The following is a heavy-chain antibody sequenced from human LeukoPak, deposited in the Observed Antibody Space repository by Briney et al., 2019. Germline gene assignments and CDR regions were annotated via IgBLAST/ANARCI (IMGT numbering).Heavy chain of an antibody. J-gene: IGHJ4*02. CDR3: VREGFFDY. Sequence: GGSLRLSCVGSGFTLSIYWMYWVRHSPGKGLLWVARVNPDGSIADYTDSVKGRFTISRDNVKNTLYLQMNSLRAEDTAVYYCVREGFFDYWGQGALVTVSS. CDR2: VNPDGSIA. V-gene: IGHV3-74*01. CDR1: GFTLSIYW.